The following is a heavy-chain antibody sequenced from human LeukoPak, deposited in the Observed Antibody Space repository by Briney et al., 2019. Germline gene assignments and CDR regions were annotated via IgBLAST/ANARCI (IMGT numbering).Heavy chain of an antibody. Sequence: GGSLRLSCAASGFTFSNYWMHWVRQAPGKGRVWVSRIKGDGSHTIYADSVKGRFTISRDNAKNTLYLQMMSLRAEDTAVYYCVRDWDHFDFDSWGQGTLVTVSS. D-gene: IGHD3-9*01. CDR2: IKGDGSHT. V-gene: IGHV3-74*01. CDR1: GFTFSNYW. CDR3: VRDWDHFDFDS. J-gene: IGHJ5*01.